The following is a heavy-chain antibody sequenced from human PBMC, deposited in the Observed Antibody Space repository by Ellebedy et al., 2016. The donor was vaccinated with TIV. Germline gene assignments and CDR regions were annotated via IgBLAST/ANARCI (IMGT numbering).Heavy chain of an antibody. CDR1: GGTFSSYA. CDR2: IIPIFGTA. J-gene: IGHJ4*02. Sequence: ASVKVSCKASGGTFSSYAISWVRQAPGQGLEWMGGIIPIFGTANYAQKFQGRVTITADESTSTAYMELSSLRSEDTAVYYCATLHDYGDAFDYWGQGTLVTVSS. CDR3: ATLHDYGDAFDY. D-gene: IGHD4-17*01. V-gene: IGHV1-69*13.